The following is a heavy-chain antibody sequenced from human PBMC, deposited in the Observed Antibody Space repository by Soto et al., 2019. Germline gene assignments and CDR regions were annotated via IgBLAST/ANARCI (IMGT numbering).Heavy chain of an antibody. V-gene: IGHV1-18*01. CDR1: GYTFTSYG. CDR2: ISAYNGNT. CDR3: ARATQGGSGCYWFAP. J-gene: IGHJ5*02. Sequence: ASVKVSCKASGYTFTSYGISWVRQAPGQGLEWMGWISAYNGNTNYAQKLQGRVTMTTDTSTSTAYMELRSLRSDDTAVYYCARATQGGSGCYWFAPRARGTLVPVSA. D-gene: IGHD6-19*01.